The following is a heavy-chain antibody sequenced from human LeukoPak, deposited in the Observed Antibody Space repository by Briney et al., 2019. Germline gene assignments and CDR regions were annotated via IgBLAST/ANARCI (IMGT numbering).Heavy chain of an antibody. CDR3: ARALGYSYGYGIY. CDR2: INTDGSTI. J-gene: IGHJ4*02. D-gene: IGHD5-18*01. CDR1: GFTFSDCW. Sequence: PGGSLRLSCAASGFTFSDCWMHWVRHAPGKGLEWVSRINTDGSTINYADFVKGRFTVSRDNAKNTMYLQMNSLRAEDSAVYYCARALGYSYGYGIYWGQGTLVTVSS. V-gene: IGHV3-74*01.